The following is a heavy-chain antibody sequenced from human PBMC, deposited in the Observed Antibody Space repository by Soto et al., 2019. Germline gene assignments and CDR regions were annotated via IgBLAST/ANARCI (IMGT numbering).Heavy chain of an antibody. CDR2: IDPSDSYT. CDR3: ARIRYNIGYYPFDY. Sequence: PGESLKISCKGSGYSFTNYWISWVRQMPGKGLEWMGRIDPSDSYTNYSPSFQGHVTISADKSISTAYLQWSSLQASDTAMYYCARIRYNIGYYPFDYWGQGTLVTVSS. D-gene: IGHD3-22*01. J-gene: IGHJ4*02. CDR1: GYSFTNYW. V-gene: IGHV5-10-1*01.